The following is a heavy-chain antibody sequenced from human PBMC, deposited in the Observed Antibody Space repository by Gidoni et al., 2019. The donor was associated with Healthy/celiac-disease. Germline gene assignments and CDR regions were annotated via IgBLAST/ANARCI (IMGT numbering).Heavy chain of an antibody. J-gene: IGHJ4*02. CDR3: AKDGGYSSSWYFG. D-gene: IGHD6-13*01. Sequence: SSSGMHWFRPAPGKGLEWVAVISYDGSNKYYADSVKVRFTISRDNSKNTLYLQMTSLRAEDTAVYYCAKDGGYSSSWYFGWGQGTLVTVSS. CDR2: ISYDGSNK. V-gene: IGHV3-30*18. CDR1: SSSG.